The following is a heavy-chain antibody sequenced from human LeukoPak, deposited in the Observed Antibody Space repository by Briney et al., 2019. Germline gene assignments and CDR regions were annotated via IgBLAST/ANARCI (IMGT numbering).Heavy chain of an antibody. D-gene: IGHD6-19*01. CDR2: INHSGST. CDR3: ARGQIAVAATGWHY. J-gene: IGHJ4*02. V-gene: IGHV4-34*01. Sequence: KPSETLSLTCAVYGGSFSGYYWSWIRQPPGKGLEWIGEINHSGSTNYNPSLKSRVTISVDTSKNQFSLKLSSVTAADTAVYYCARGQIAVAATGWHYWGQGTLVTVSS. CDR1: GGSFSGYY.